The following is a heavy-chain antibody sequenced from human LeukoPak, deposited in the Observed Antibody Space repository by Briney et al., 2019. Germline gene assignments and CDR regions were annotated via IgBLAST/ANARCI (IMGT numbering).Heavy chain of an antibody. CDR2: TIPLFGIA. Sequence: SVKVSCKSSGGTFSSYGISWVRQAPGQGLEWMGRTIPLFGIANYAQKFQGRVTITADKSTSTAYMELSSLRSEDTAVYCCARDRVQLWNYGMDCWGQGTTVTVSS. CDR1: GGTFSSYG. V-gene: IGHV1-69*04. J-gene: IGHJ6*02. D-gene: IGHD5-18*01. CDR3: ARDRVQLWNYGMDC.